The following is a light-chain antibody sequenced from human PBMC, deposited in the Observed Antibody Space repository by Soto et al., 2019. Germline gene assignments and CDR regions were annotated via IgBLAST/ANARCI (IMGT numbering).Light chain of an antibody. J-gene: IGKJ4*01. CDR3: QQRSNWPLT. Sequence: IVMTQSPATLSVSPGERATLSCRASQSVSSKLAWYQQKPGQAPRLVIYGASTRAADIPARFSGSGSGTDFTLTISSLEPEDFAVYYCQQRSNWPLTFGGGTKVDIK. V-gene: IGKV3-15*01. CDR1: QSVSSK. CDR2: GAS.